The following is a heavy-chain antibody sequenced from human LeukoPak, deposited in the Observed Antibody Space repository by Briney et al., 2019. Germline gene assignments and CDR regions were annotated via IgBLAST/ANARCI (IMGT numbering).Heavy chain of an antibody. Sequence: SETLSLTCTVSGGSISSITYYWGWIRQPPGKGLEWIASIYYSGTTYYSPSLKSRVTISVNRSNNQFSLRLSSVTAADTAVYFCAGYSSGWSSGGGYWGQGTLVTVSS. CDR3: AGYSSGWSSGGGY. D-gene: IGHD6-19*01. CDR1: GGSISSITYY. V-gene: IGHV4-39*01. J-gene: IGHJ4*02. CDR2: IYYSGTT.